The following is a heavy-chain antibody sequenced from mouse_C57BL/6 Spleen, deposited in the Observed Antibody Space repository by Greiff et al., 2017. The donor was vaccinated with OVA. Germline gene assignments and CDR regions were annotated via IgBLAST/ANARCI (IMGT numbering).Heavy chain of an antibody. CDR2: IYPGSGST. CDR1: GYTFTSYW. CDR3: AKESLDSSGYLDY. V-gene: IGHV1-55*01. J-gene: IGHJ2*01. Sequence: QVQLKQPGAELVKPGASVKMSCKASGYTFTSYWITWVKQRPGQGLEWIGDIYPGSGSTNYNEKFKSKATLTVDTSSSTAYMQLSSLTSEDSAVYYCAKESLDSSGYLDYWGQGTTLTVSS. D-gene: IGHD3-2*02.